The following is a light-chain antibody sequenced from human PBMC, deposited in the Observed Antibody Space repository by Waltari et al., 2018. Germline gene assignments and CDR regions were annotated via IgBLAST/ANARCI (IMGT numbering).Light chain of an antibody. CDR3: AGWDDNLYGVV. J-gene: IGLJ2*01. Sequence: QSVLTQPPSASGAPGQRVTISCSGSSSNIGSNSVYWYQQFPGTAPRLLIYRNFPGPSGVPERCPGSKSGTSAFLAIGGLRSEEEADYYCAGWDDNLYGVVFGGGTKLTVL. V-gene: IGLV1-47*01. CDR1: SSNIGSNS. CDR2: RNF.